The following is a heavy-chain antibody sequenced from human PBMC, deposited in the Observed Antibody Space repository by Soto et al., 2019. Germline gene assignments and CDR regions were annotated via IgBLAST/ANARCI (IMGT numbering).Heavy chain of an antibody. J-gene: IGHJ4*02. CDR3: ARGGGIVVVTAPYDF. CDR2: INPSGGYT. D-gene: IGHD2-21*02. Sequence: ASVKVSCKASGYAFTSYYMNWVRQAPGQGLEWLGIINPSGGYTTYAQRFLGRVTMTSDTSTSTVHMELGSLTSEDTAVYYCARGGGIVVVTAPYDFWGQGTLVTVSS. V-gene: IGHV1-46*03. CDR1: GYAFTSYY.